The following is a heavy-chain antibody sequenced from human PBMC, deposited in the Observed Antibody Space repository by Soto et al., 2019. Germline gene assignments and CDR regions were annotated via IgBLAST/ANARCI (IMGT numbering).Heavy chain of an antibody. CDR2: IYPSDSDT. J-gene: IGHJ4*02. CDR3: ARGGVSTRTFDY. Sequence: GESLKISCKGSGYSFTSYWIGWVRQMPGKGLELMGIIYPSDSDTRYRPSFQGQVTISADKSFSSAYLQWSSLRASDTAMYYCARGGVSTRTFDYWGQGTPVTVSS. V-gene: IGHV5-51*01. CDR1: GYSFTSYW. D-gene: IGHD3-3*01.